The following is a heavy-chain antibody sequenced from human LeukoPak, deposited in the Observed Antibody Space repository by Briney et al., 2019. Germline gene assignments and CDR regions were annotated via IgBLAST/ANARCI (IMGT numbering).Heavy chain of an antibody. D-gene: IGHD1-26*01. J-gene: IGHJ4*02. CDR3: ARDESSEAVGAPGY. CDR2: ISAYNGNT. Sequence: ASVKVSCKASGYTFTSYGISWVRQAPGQGLEWMGWISAYNGNTNYAQKLQGRVTMTTDTSTSTAYMELRSLRSDDTAVYYCARDESSEAVGAPGYWGQGTLVTVSS. CDR1: GYTFTSYG. V-gene: IGHV1-18*01.